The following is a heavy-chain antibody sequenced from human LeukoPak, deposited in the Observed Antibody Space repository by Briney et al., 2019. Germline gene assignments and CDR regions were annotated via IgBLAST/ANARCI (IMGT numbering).Heavy chain of an antibody. CDR1: GGFFNDYY. V-gene: IGHV4-34*01. CDR3: ARSAEDYGWFDP. D-gene: IGHD4-17*01. CDR2: INHSGSI. Sequence: PSETLSLTCAVYGGFFNDYYWSWIRQPPGKGLEWIGEINHSGSINYNPSLKSRVTMSVDTSKNQFSLKLSSVTAADTAVYYCARSAEDYGWFDPWGQGTLVTVSS. J-gene: IGHJ5*02.